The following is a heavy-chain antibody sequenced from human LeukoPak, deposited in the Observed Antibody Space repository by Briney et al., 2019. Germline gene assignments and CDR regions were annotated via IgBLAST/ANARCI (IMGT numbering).Heavy chain of an antibody. D-gene: IGHD3-10*01. V-gene: IGHV1-46*01. CDR1: GGTFSNFA. Sequence: ASVKVSCTASGGTFSNFAISWVRQAPGQGLEWMGIINPSGGSTSYAQKFQGRVTMTRDMSTSTVYMELSSLRSEDTAVYYCARGAIYTMVRGVLDPWGQGTLVTVSS. CDR3: ARGAIYTMVRGVLDP. J-gene: IGHJ5*02. CDR2: INPSGGST.